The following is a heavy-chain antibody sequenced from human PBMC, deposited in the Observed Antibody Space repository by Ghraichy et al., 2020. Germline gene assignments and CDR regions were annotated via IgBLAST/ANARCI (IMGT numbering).Heavy chain of an antibody. Sequence: GESLNISCAASGFTFSSYAMSWVRQAPGKGLEWVSAISGSGGSTYYADSVKGRFTISRDNSKNTLYLQMNSLRAEDTAVYYCAATMDEVDYWGQGTLVTVSS. CDR3: AATMDEVDY. V-gene: IGHV3-23*01. CDR1: GFTFSSYA. J-gene: IGHJ4*02. CDR2: ISGSGGST. D-gene: IGHD3/OR15-3a*01.